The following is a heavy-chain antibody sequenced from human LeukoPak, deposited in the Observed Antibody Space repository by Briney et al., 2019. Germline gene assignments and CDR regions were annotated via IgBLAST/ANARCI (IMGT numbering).Heavy chain of an antibody. J-gene: IGHJ6*02. CDR3: VRGGEEETTFRDYYYGLDV. Sequence: PSETLSLTCAVYSGSLGGYYWRWSWLRQPPGKGLEWIGEINHSGSTNYNPSLESRVTISVDTSKNQFTLRLSSVTAADSAEYYSVRGGEEETTFRDYYYGLDVWGQGTTVTVSS. CDR1: SGSLGGYY. V-gene: IGHV4-34*01. CDR2: INHSGST. D-gene: IGHD2/OR15-2a*01.